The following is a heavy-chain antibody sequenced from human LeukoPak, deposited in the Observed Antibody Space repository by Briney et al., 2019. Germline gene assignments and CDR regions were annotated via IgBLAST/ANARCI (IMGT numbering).Heavy chain of an antibody. CDR1: GYTLTELS. V-gene: IGHV1-24*01. Sequence: ASVKVSCKVSGYTLTELSMHWVRQAPGKGLEWMGGFDPEYGETIYAQKFQGRVTMTADTSTDTAYMELSSLRSEDTAVYYCATVPLPTEAGANYYYYGMDVWGQGTTVTVSS. CDR3: ATVPLPTEAGANYYYYGMDV. D-gene: IGHD2-15*01. CDR2: FDPEYGET. J-gene: IGHJ6*02.